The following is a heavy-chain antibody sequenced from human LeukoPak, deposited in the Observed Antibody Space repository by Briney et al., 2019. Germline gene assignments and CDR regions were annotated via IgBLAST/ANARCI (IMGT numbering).Heavy chain of an antibody. CDR3: AREYVGYCTNGVCYTKTSDY. Sequence: GGSLRLSCAASGFTVSSNYMSWVRQAPGKGLEWVSVIYSGGSTYYADSVKGRFTISRDNSKNTLYLQMNSLRAEDTAVYYCAREYVGYCTNGVCYTKTSDYWGQGTLVTVSS. CDR1: GFTVSSNY. J-gene: IGHJ4*02. V-gene: IGHV3-66*02. CDR2: IYSGGST. D-gene: IGHD2-8*01.